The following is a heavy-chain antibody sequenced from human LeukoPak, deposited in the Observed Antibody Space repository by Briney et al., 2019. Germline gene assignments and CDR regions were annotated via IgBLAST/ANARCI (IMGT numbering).Heavy chain of an antibody. D-gene: IGHD3-22*01. Sequence: GGSLRLSCAASGFTFSSYEMNWVRQAPGKGLEWVSYISSSGSTIYYADSVKGRFTISRDNAKNSLYLQMNSLRAEDTAVYYCARVSGTMTYYYDSSGHYYFDYWGQGTLVTVSS. CDR2: ISSSGSTI. J-gene: IGHJ4*02. CDR1: GFTFSSYE. CDR3: ARVSGTMTYYYDSSGHYYFDY. V-gene: IGHV3-48*03.